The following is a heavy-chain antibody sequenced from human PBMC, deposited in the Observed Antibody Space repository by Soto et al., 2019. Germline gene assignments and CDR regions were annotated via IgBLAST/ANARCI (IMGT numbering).Heavy chain of an antibody. J-gene: IGHJ4*02. Sequence: QVQLQQWGAGLLKPSETLSLTCAVYGGSFSGYYWSWIRQPPGKGLEWIGEINHSGSTNYNPSLKSRVTISVDTSKNQFSLKLSSVTAADTAVYYCARPGYSYGWNYFDYWGQGTLVTVSS. CDR1: GGSFSGYY. D-gene: IGHD5-18*01. V-gene: IGHV4-34*01. CDR3: ARPGYSYGWNYFDY. CDR2: INHSGST.